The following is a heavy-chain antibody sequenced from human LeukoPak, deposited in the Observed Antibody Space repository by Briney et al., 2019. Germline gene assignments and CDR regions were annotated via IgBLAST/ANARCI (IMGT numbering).Heavy chain of an antibody. J-gene: IGHJ4*02. Sequence: ETLSLTCTVSGGSISSSSYYWGWIRQPPGKGLEWVSGISGSGGGITYYTDSVKGRFTISRDNPKNTLYLQMNSLRAEDTAVYYCAKDRTTAARIFDYWGQGTLVTVSS. CDR2: ISGSGGGIT. CDR3: AKDRTTAARIFDY. D-gene: IGHD6-6*01. V-gene: IGHV3-23*01. CDR1: GGSISSSSYY.